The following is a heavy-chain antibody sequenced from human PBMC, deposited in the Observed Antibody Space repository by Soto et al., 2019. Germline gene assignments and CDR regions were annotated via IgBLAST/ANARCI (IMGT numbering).Heavy chain of an antibody. Sequence: ASVKVSCQASGGTFSSYAISWVRQAPGQGLEWMGGIIPIFGTANYAQKFQGRVTITADESTSTAYMELSSLRSEDTAVYYCARDGGSYWSFDYWRQGTLVTVSS. CDR3: ARDGGSYWSFDY. J-gene: IGHJ4*02. CDR1: GGTFSSYA. D-gene: IGHD1-26*01. V-gene: IGHV1-69*13. CDR2: IIPIFGTA.